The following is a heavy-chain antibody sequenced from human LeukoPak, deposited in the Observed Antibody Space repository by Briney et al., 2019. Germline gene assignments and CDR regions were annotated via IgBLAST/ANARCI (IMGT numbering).Heavy chain of an antibody. V-gene: IGHV3-7*01. CDR2: IRDDGSDK. CDR3: VRHTRRSPGDY. J-gene: IGHJ4*02. CDR1: GFTVSSNY. D-gene: IGHD1-26*01. Sequence: GGSLRLSCAASGFTVSSNYMSWVRQAPGKGLEWMANIRDDGSDKYYVDSVKGRFTISRDNAQNTLLLQMDSLRVEDTAVYYCVRHTRRSPGDYWGQGTLVTVST.